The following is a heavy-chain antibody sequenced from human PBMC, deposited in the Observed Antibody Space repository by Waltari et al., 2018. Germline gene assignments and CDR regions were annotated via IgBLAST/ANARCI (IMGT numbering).Heavy chain of an antibody. CDR1: GFTFRSYA. CDR3: AKTRSVSGSYDY. V-gene: IGHV3-23*01. J-gene: IGHJ4*02. Sequence: EVQLLESGGGLVQPGGSLRLSCAASGFTFRSYAMSWVRQAPGKGLEWVSAISGTGGSTYYADSVKGRFTISRDNSKNTLYLQMNSLRAEDTAVYYCAKTRSVSGSYDYWGQGTLVTVSS. CDR2: ISGTGGST. D-gene: IGHD1-26*01.